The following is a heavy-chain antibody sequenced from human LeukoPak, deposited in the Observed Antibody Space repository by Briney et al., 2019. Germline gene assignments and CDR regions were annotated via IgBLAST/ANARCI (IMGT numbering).Heavy chain of an antibody. CDR3: ARLPTIYYFDY. J-gene: IGHJ4*02. V-gene: IGHV4-39*01. Sequence: PSETLSLTCTVSGGTISTNSFYWGWIRQPPGKGLEWIGSIYFTGTTYYNPSLKSRVTISLDTSRNQMSLKVSSVAASDTAVYFCARLPTIYYFDYWGRGALLTVSS. CDR1: GGTISTNSFY. D-gene: IGHD2-21*01. CDR2: IYFTGTT.